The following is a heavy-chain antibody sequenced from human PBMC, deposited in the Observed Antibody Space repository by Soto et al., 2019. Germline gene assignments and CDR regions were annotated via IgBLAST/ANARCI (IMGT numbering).Heavy chain of an antibody. CDR1: GYTFTSYG. V-gene: IGHV1-18*01. J-gene: IGHJ2*01. Sequence: ASVKVSCKASGYTFTSYGISWVRQAPGQGLEWMGWISAYNGNTNYAQKLQGRVTMTTDTSTSTAYMELRSLKTEDTAVYYCTTDPRHSNIAVAGNWYFDLWGRGTLVTVSS. CDR3: TTDPRHSNIAVAGNWYFDL. D-gene: IGHD6-19*01. CDR2: ISAYNGNT.